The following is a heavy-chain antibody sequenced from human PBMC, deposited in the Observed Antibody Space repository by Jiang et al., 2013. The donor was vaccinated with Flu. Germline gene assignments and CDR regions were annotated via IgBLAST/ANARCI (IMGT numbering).Heavy chain of an antibody. CDR3: ARGVTYSSGWYGLSDYYYGMDV. V-gene: IGHV6-1*01. Sequence: QTLSLTCAISGDSVSSNSAAWNWIRQSPSRGLEWLGRTYYRSKWYNDYAVSVKSRITINPDTSKNQFSLQLNSVTPEDTAVYYCARGVTYSSGWYGLSDYYYGMDVWGQGTTVTVSS. D-gene: IGHD6-19*01. CDR2: TYYRSKWYN. J-gene: IGHJ6*02. CDR1: GDSVSSNSAA.